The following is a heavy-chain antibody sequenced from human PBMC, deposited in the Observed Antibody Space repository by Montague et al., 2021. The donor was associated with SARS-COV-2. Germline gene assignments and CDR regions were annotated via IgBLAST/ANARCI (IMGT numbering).Heavy chain of an antibody. Sequence: SLRLSCAASGFTFSSDWMHWVRQASGKGPVWVSRINPGGGEIDYADFVKGRFTTSRDNAKNTLYLQMNSLGAEDTAIYYCARDLRVGGGITGTTASDDWGQGTLVTVSS. CDR2: INPGGGEI. CDR3: ARDLRVGGGITGTTASDD. J-gene: IGHJ4*02. D-gene: IGHD1-20*01. CDR1: GFTFSSDW. V-gene: IGHV3-74*01.